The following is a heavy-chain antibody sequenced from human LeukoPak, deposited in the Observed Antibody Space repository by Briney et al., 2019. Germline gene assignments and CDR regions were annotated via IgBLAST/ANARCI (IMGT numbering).Heavy chain of an antibody. CDR2: ISAYNGNT. V-gene: IGHV1-18*01. CDR1: GYTFTIYG. J-gene: IGHJ6*02. D-gene: IGHD2-2*01. CDR3: AHVSSSTDYYYGMDV. Sequence: GASVKVSCKASGYTFTIYGISWVRQAPGQGLEWMGWISAYNGNTNYAQKLQGRVTMTTDTSTSTAYMELRSLRSDDTAVYYCAHVSSSTDYYYGMDVWGQGTTVTVSS.